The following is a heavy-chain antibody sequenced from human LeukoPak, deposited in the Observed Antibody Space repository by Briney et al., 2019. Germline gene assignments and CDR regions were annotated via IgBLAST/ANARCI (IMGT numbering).Heavy chain of an antibody. CDR3: ARDQGIFDY. CDR2: ISSSSKTI. CDR1: GGSITSRS. V-gene: IGHV3-48*02. J-gene: IGHJ4*02. Sequence: ETLSLTCTVSGGSITSRSFYWGWIRQPPGKGLEWVSYISSSSKTIYYADSVKGRFTISRDNAKNSLYLQMNSLRDEDSAVYYCARDQGIFDYWGQGTLVTVSS.